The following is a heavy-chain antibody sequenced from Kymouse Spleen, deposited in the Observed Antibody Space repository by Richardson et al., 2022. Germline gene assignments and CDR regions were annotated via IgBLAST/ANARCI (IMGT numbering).Heavy chain of an antibody. Sequence: QLQLQESGPGLVKPSETLSLTCTVSGGSISSSSYYWGWIRQPPGKGLEWIGSIYYSGSTYYNPSLKSRVTISVDTSKNQFSLKLSSVTAADTAVYYCAGIAVAGTNYYYYYGMDVWGQGTTVTVSS. D-gene: IGHD6-19*01. CDR1: GGSISSSSYY. CDR2: IYYSGST. J-gene: IGHJ6*02. V-gene: IGHV4-39*01. CDR3: AGIAVAGTNYYYYYGMDV.